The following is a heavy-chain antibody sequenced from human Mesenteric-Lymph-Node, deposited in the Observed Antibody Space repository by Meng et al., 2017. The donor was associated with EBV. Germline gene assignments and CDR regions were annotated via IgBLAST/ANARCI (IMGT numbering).Heavy chain of an antibody. J-gene: IGHJ5*02. V-gene: IGHV4-34*01. CDR2: SNQSGST. D-gene: IGHD4-11*01. CDR1: GGSFSGYY. Sequence: VPLQQWGAGLLKPSETLSLTCAVYGGSFSGYYWTWIRQSPGKGLEWIGESNQSGSTSYNPSLKSRVTISVDTSQNQFSLKLSSVTAADTAVYYCARGKTVGRSPWFDPWGQGTLVTVSS. CDR3: ARGKTVGRSPWFDP.